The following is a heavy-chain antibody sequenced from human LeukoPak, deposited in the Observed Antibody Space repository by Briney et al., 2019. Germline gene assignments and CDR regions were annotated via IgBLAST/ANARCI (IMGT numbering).Heavy chain of an antibody. Sequence: SETLSLTCTVSGGSISTYYWSWIRQPPGKGLEWIGSISNSGSTYYNPSLKSRVTISVDTSKNQFSLRLTSVTAADTAVYYCVRTNPWDLTYYFDYWGQGTLVTVSS. CDR1: GGSISTYY. CDR3: VRTNPWDLTYYFDY. J-gene: IGHJ4*02. V-gene: IGHV4-59*01. CDR2: ISNSGST. D-gene: IGHD1-14*01.